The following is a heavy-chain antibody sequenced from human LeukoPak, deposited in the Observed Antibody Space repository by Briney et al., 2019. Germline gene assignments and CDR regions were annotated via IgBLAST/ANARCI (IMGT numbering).Heavy chain of an antibody. V-gene: IGHV4-38-2*02. CDR2: IYHSGST. J-gene: IGHJ5*02. CDR1: GYSLSSGYY. Sequence: SETLSLTCTVSGYSLSSGYYWGWIRQPPGKGLEWIGSIYHSGSTYYNPSLKSRVTISVDTPKNQFSLKLSSVTAADTAVYYCARIPYMVRGVIVFDPWGQGTLVTVSS. CDR3: ARIPYMVRGVIVFDP. D-gene: IGHD3-10*01.